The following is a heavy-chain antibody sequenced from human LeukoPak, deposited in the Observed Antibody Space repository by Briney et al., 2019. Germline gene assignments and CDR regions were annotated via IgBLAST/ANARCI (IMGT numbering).Heavy chain of an antibody. CDR3: ARHGGRNYDILTGYYWFDP. CDR1: GGSISSSSYY. V-gene: IGHV4-39*01. D-gene: IGHD3-9*01. CDR2: IYYSGST. Sequence: SETLSLTCTVSGGSISSSSYYWGWIRQPPGKGLEWIGSIYYSGSTYYNPSLKSRVTIFVDTSKNQFSLRLSSVTAADTAVYYCARHGGRNYDILTGYYWFDPWGRGTLVTVSS. J-gene: IGHJ5*02.